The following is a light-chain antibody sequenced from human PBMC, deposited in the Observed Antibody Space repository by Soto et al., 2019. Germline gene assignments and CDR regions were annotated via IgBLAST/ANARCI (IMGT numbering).Light chain of an antibody. CDR1: SSNIGAGYD. CDR3: QSYDSSLSAWV. CDR2: GDN. Sequence: QSVLTQSPSVSGAPGQRVTISCTGSSSNIGAGYDVHWYQQLPGTAPKLLIYGDNNRPSGVPDRFSGSKSGTSASLAITGLQAEDEADYSCQSYDSSLSAWVFGGGTKLTVL. V-gene: IGLV1-40*01. J-gene: IGLJ3*02.